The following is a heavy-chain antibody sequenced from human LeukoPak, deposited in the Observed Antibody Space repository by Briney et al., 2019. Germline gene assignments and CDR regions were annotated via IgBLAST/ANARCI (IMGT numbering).Heavy chain of an antibody. V-gene: IGHV1-2*02. CDR2: INPNSGGT. D-gene: IGHD4-23*01. Sequence: VASVKVSCKASGYTFTGYYMHWVRQAPGQGLEWMGWINPNSGGTNYAQEFQGRVTMTRDTSISTAYMELSRLRSDDTAVYYCARQGGDYGGTDAFDIWGQGTMVTVSS. CDR3: ARQGGDYGGTDAFDI. J-gene: IGHJ3*02. CDR1: GYTFTGYY.